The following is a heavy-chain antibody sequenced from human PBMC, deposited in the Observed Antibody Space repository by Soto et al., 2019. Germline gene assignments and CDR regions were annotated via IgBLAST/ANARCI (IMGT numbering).Heavy chain of an antibody. J-gene: IGHJ4*02. D-gene: IGHD2-2*01. CDR3: AIEYCDSSRCFFTDY. Sequence: GASVKVSWKASGYTFTSYGISWVRQAPGQGLEWMGWISAYNGNTNYAQKLQGRVTLTTDTSTSTAYMELRSLRSDGTAVYYCAIEYCDSSRCFFTDYWGQGALVTGSS. V-gene: IGHV1-18*01. CDR2: ISAYNGNT. CDR1: GYTFTSYG.